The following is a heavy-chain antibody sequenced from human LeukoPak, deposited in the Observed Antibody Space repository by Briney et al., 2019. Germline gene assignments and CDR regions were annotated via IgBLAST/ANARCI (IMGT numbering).Heavy chain of an antibody. V-gene: IGHV3-7*01. CDR3: ARVGAYCGGDCYSFGRAFDI. Sequence: PGKSLRLSCAASGFTFSNYWMSWVRQAPGKGLEWVANIKQDASEKYYVNSVKGRFTISRDNAKNSLYLQMHSLRAEDTAVYYCARVGAYCGGDCYSFGRAFDIRGQGTMVTVSS. J-gene: IGHJ3*02. D-gene: IGHD2-21*02. CDR1: GFTFSNYW. CDR2: IKQDASEK.